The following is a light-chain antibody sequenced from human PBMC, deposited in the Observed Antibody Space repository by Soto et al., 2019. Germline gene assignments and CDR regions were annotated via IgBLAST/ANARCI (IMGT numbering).Light chain of an antibody. CDR2: YND. Sequence: QSVLTQPPSVSAAPAQNVTISCSRGDGSIGNIYVSWYQQLPGRGPKLLIYYNDKRPSGIPDRFSGSKSGRSATLGITGLQTGDEANYYCGTWDNSLSAYVFGTGPKVNVL. CDR1: DGSIGNIY. V-gene: IGLV1-51*01. J-gene: IGLJ1*01. CDR3: GTWDNSLSAYV.